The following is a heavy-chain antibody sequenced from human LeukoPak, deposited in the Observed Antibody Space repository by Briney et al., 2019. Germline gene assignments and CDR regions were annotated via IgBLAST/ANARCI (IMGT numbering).Heavy chain of an antibody. Sequence: SETLSLTCTVSGGSISSSSYYWGWIRQPPGKGLEWIGSIYYSGSTYYNPSLKSRVTISVDTSKNQFSLKLSSVTAADTAVYYCARDGSIQWFGELPPSSAFDYWGQGTLVTVSS. J-gene: IGHJ4*02. CDR2: IYYSGST. CDR1: GGSISSSSYY. V-gene: IGHV4-39*07. CDR3: ARDGSIQWFGELPPSSAFDY. D-gene: IGHD3-10*01.